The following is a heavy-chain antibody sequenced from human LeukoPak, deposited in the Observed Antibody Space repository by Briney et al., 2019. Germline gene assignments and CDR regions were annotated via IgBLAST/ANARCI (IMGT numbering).Heavy chain of an antibody. CDR2: ISAYNGNT. J-gene: IGHJ4*02. CDR3: ARGPYVWGSYRAAGNVDY. CDR1: GYTFTSYG. V-gene: IGHV1-18*01. Sequence: ASVKVSCKASGYTFTSYGISWVRQAPGQGLEWMGWISAYNGNTNYAQKLQGRVTMTTDTSTSTAYMELSSLRSEDTAVYYCARGPYVWGSYRAAGNVDYWGQGTLVTVSS. D-gene: IGHD3-16*02.